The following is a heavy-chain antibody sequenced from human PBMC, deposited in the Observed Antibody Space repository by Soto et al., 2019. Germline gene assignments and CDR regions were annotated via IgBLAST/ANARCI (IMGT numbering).Heavy chain of an antibody. Sequence: PSETLSLTCTVSGGSISSSSYYWAWIRQPPGKGLEWIGSIYFSGNTYYNPSLKSRITISVDTSKNQFSLKLSSVTAADAAVFFCARHIKVRVEYQLPGWFAPWGQGTLVTVS. D-gene: IGHD2-2*01. V-gene: IGHV4-39*01. CDR1: GGSISSSSYY. J-gene: IGHJ5*02. CDR2: IYFSGNT. CDR3: ARHIKVRVEYQLPGWFAP.